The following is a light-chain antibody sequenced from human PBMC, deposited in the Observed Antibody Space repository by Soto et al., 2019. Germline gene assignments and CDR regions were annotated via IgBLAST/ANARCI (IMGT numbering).Light chain of an antibody. CDR1: SSDVGGYNY. Sequence: QSALTQPASVSGSPGQSITISCTGTSSDVGGYNYVSWYQQHPGKAPKLMIYEVSNRPSGISDRFSGSKSGNTASLTISGLQADDEADYYCSSYISSGVVFGGGTKVTV. CDR2: EVS. J-gene: IGLJ2*01. CDR3: SSYISSGVV. V-gene: IGLV2-14*01.